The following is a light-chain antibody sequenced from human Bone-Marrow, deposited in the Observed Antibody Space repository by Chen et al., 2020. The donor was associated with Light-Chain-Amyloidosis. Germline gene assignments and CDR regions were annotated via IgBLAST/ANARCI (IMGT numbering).Light chain of an antibody. Sequence: EIVLTQSPATLSLSPGERGTLSCRASQSVNNYLAWYQQKPGQAPRLLIYDASNRATGIPARFSGSGSGPGFTLTISRLEPEDFAVYYCQQRSNWPITFGQGTRLEIK. CDR3: QQRSNWPIT. V-gene: IGKV3-11*01. CDR1: QSVNNY. J-gene: IGKJ5*01. CDR2: DAS.